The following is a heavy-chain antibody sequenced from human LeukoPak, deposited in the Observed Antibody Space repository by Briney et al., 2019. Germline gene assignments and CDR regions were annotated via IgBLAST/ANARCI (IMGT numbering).Heavy chain of an antibody. CDR2: IKQDGSEQ. D-gene: IGHD3-3*01. CDR3: VRSLERFGTRDY. CDR1: GFIFGAYW. J-gene: IGHJ4*02. V-gene: IGHV3-7*01. Sequence: GGSLRLSCAASGFIFGAYWMTWVRQAPGKGLEWVGNIKQDGSEQYYMDSVKGRFTISRDNAKKSLFLQMNSLTAEDTGLYYCVRSLERFGTRDYWGQGTLVTVS.